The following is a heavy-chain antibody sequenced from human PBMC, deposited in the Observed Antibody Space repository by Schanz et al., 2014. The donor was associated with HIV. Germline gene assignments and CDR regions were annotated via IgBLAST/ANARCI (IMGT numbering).Heavy chain of an antibody. D-gene: IGHD2-2*03. CDR1: GYTFTSYD. J-gene: IGHJ5*02. Sequence: QVKLVQSGAEVKKPGASVKVSCKASGYTFTSYDINWVRQATGQGLEWMGWMNPNSGNTGYAQKFQGRVTMTRNTSISTAYMELSSLRSEDTAVYYCAREVDIVVVPAAIVGWFDPWGQGTLVTVSS. CDR2: MNPNSGNT. V-gene: IGHV1-8*01. CDR3: AREVDIVVVPAAIVGWFDP.